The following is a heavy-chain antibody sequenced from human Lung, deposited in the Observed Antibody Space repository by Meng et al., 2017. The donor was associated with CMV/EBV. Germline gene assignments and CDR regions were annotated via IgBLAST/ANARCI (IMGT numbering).Heavy chain of an antibody. CDR1: GFSFSSYA. Sequence: SCAASGFSFSSYAMTWVRQAPGTGLEWVSSISGVDGSTYYTDSGKGRFTISRDNSKNTLYLQINSLRAEDTAVYYCAKNYYDFWSGYFPPTNAMDAWXQGTXVTVSS. J-gene: IGHJ6*02. D-gene: IGHD3-3*01. CDR2: ISGVDGST. CDR3: AKNYYDFWSGYFPPTNAMDA. V-gene: IGHV3-23*01.